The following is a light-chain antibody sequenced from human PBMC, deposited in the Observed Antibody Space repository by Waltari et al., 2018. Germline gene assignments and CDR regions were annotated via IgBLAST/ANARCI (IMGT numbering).Light chain of an antibody. CDR2: YAN. CDR3: QQGNNYPRT. J-gene: IGKJ1*01. V-gene: IGKV1D-13*01. Sequence: IQMSQSPSSLSASVGDRVTITCRASQGISNYLNWYQQKPGKAPKLLIYYANSLASGVPSRFSGSGSGTEFTLIISSLQPEDFATYYCQQGNNYPRTFGQGTKVEIK. CDR1: QGISNY.